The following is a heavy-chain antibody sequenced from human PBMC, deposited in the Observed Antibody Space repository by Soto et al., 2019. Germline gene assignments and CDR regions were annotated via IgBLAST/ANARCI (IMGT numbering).Heavy chain of an antibody. Sequence: LSLSCAASGFTFRSFTMNWVRQAPGKGLEWVSTISSNSAYIYYTDALRGRFTISRDNAKNSLHLQMNSLRAEDTAVYYCTRDASRDSSARGWFDPWGPGTLVTVSS. D-gene: IGHD6-13*01. CDR2: ISSNSAYI. J-gene: IGHJ5*02. CDR3: TRDASRDSSARGWFDP. V-gene: IGHV3-21*01. CDR1: GFTFRSFT.